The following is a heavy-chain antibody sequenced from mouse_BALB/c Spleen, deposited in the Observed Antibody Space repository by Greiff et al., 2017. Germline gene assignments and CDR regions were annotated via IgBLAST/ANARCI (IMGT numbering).Heavy chain of an antibody. Sequence: QVTLKVSGPGILQPSQTLSLTCSFSGFSLSTYGIGVGWIRQPSGKGLEWLAHIWWNDNKYYNTALKSRLTISKDTSTNQVFLKIASVDTADTATYYCARIASIYYAMDYWGQGTSVTVSS. V-gene: IGHV8-11*01. CDR2: IWWNDNK. J-gene: IGHJ4*01. CDR1: GFSLSTYGIG. CDR3: ARIASIYYAMDY.